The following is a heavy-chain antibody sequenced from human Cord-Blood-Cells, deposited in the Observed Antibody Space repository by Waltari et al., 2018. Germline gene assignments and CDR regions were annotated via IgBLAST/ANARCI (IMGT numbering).Heavy chain of an antibody. Sequence: QVQLVESGGGVVQPGRSLRLSCAASGFTFSSYAMHWVRQAPGKGLEWVAVISYDGSNKYYADSVKGRFTISRDKSKNTLYLQMNSLRAEDTAVYYCARDREYYDFWSGSFDYWGQGTLVTVSS. CDR2: ISYDGSNK. CDR3: ARDREYYDFWSGSFDY. J-gene: IGHJ4*02. D-gene: IGHD3-3*01. V-gene: IGHV3-30-3*01. CDR1: GFTFSSYA.